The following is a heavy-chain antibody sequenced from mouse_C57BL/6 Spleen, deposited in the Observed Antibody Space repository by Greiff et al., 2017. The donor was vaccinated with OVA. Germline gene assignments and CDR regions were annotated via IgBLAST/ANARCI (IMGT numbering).Heavy chain of an antibody. J-gene: IGHJ2*01. CDR3: ARDRGLTGHFDY. V-gene: IGHV5-4*01. CDR2: ISDGGSYT. Sequence: EVKLQESGGGLVKPGGSLKLSCAASGFTFSSYAMSWVRQTPEKRLEWVATISDGGSYTYYPDNVKGRFTISRDNAKNNLYLQMSHLKSEDTAMYYCARDRGLTGHFDYWGQGTTLTVSS. D-gene: IGHD4-1*01. CDR1: GFTFSSYA.